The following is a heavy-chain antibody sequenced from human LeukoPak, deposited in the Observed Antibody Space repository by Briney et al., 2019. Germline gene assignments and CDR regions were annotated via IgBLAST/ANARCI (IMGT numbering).Heavy chain of an antibody. V-gene: IGHV3-53*04. J-gene: IGHJ3*02. D-gene: IGHD2-15*01. CDR2: IYSGGST. CDR3: ARETLGGWAFDI. CDR1: GFTFSSYG. Sequence: PGGSLRLSCAASGFTFSSYGMHWVRQAPGKGLEWVSVIYSGGSTYYADSVKGRFTISRHNSKNTLYLQMNSLRAEDTAVYYCARETLGGWAFDIWGQGTMVTVSS.